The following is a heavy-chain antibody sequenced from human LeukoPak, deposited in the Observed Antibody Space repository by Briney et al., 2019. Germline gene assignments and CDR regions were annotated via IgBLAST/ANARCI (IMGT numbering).Heavy chain of an antibody. CDR3: ARYLTAGGPRLNYYMDV. CDR2: IIPIFGTA. Sequence: SVKVSCKASGGTFSSYAISWVRQAPGQGLEWMGGIIPIFGTAKYAQKFQGRVTITTDESTSTAYMELSSLRSEDTAVYYCARYLTAGGPRLNYYMDVWGKGTTVTVSS. J-gene: IGHJ6*03. CDR1: GGTFSSYA. D-gene: IGHD2-2*01. V-gene: IGHV1-69*05.